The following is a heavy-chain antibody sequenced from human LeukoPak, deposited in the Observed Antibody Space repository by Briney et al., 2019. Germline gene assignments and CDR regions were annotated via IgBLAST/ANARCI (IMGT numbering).Heavy chain of an antibody. V-gene: IGHV1-18*01. CDR2: ISTYNGDT. D-gene: IGHD6-25*01. CDR3: LRDAQRPRLTPDY. Sequence: ASVKVSCKASGYTFNTCGISWVRQAPGRGLEWMGWISTYNGDTSYVQNLQGRVTMTTDTSTSTAYMELMSLRSDDTAVYYCLRDAQRPRLTPDYWGQGTLVTVSS. J-gene: IGHJ4*02. CDR1: GYTFNTCG.